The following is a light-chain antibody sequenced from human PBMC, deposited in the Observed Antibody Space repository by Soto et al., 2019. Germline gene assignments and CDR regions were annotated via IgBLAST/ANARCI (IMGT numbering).Light chain of an antibody. V-gene: IGKV1-39*01. J-gene: IGKJ1*01. CDR1: QSISNH. CDR3: QQSYTTPRT. CDR2: AAS. Sequence: DIQMTQSPSSLSASVEDRAIITCRASQSISNHLNWYQQKPGKAPRLLINAASNLQSGVPSRFRGSGSETDFTLTITSLQPEDFATYYCQQSYTTPRTFGQGTKVDNK.